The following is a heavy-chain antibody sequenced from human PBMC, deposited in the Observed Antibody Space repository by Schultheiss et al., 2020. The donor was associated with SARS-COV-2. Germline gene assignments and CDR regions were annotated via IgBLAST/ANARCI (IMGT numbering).Heavy chain of an antibody. CDR1: GFTFSSYA. D-gene: IGHD6-19*01. V-gene: IGHV3-23*01. Sequence: GGSLRLSCAASGFTFSSYAMSWVRQAPGKGLEWVSAISGSGGSTYYADSVKGRFTISRDNSKNTLYLQMNSLRAEDTAVYYCARWDSSGLYFDYWGQGTLVTVSS. J-gene: IGHJ4*02. CDR2: ISGSGGST. CDR3: ARWDSSGLYFDY.